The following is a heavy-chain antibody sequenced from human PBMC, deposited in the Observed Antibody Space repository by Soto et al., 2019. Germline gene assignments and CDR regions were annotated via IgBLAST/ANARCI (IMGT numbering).Heavy chain of an antibody. CDR1: GGTFGNHA. Sequence: QVQLVQSGAEVKKPGSSVRVSCKASGGTFGNHAISWVRQAPGQGLEWLGGIIPVLGVGDNAQNFQGRVTITADASTRTAYLELSSLRSEDTALYYCARAAGYTYGYVFDYWGQGTLVTGSS. CDR3: ARAAGYTYGYVFDY. CDR2: IIPVLGVG. V-gene: IGHV1-69*01. J-gene: IGHJ4*02. D-gene: IGHD5-18*01.